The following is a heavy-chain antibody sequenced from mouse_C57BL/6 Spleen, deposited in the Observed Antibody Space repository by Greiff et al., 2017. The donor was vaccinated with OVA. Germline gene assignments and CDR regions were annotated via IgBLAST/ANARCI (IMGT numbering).Heavy chain of an antibody. Sequence: VQLQQSGPELVKPGASVKISCKASGYTFTDYYMNWVKQSHGKSLEWIGDINPNNGGTSYNQKFKGKATLTVDKSSSTAYMELRSLTSEDSAVYYCASIYYDYYYYAMDYWGQGTSVTVSS. J-gene: IGHJ4*01. D-gene: IGHD2-4*01. V-gene: IGHV1-26*01. CDR2: INPNNGGT. CDR1: GYTFTDYY. CDR3: ASIYYDYYYYAMDY.